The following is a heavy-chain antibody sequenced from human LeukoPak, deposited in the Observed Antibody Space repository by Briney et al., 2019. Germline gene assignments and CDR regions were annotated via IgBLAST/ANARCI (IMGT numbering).Heavy chain of an antibody. CDR3: AKLISPYDS. Sequence: GGSLRLSCAASGFSFSSYGMHWVRQAPGKGLEWVAFIRYDGNNKYYADSVKGRFTISRNNSKNTLYLQMNSLRAEDTAIYYCAKLISPYDSWGQGILVTVSS. CDR1: GFSFSSYG. D-gene: IGHD3/OR15-3a*01. V-gene: IGHV3-30*02. J-gene: IGHJ4*02. CDR2: IRYDGNNK.